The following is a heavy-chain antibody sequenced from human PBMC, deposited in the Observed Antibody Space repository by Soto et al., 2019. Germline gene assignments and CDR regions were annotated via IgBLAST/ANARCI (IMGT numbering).Heavy chain of an antibody. Sequence: PSXTLSLTCAVYGGSLSGYYWSWIRQPPGKGLEWIGEINHSGSTNYNPSLKSRVTISVDTSKNQFSLKLTSVTAADTAVYYCARDKITGLFDYWGQGTLVTVSS. CDR1: GGSLSGYY. D-gene: IGHD2-8*02. CDR3: ARDKITGLFDY. V-gene: IGHV4-34*01. CDR2: INHSGST. J-gene: IGHJ4*02.